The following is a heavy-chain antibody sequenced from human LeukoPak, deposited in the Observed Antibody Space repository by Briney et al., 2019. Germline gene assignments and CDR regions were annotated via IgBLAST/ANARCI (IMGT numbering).Heavy chain of an antibody. Sequence: ALVKVSCKASGYTFTSYGISWVRQAPGQGLEWMGWISAYNGNTNYVQKLQGRVTMTTDTSTSKAYMELRSLRADDTAVYYCARVRTGYCSSTSCPRNFDYWGQGTLVTVSS. J-gene: IGHJ4*02. V-gene: IGHV1-18*04. D-gene: IGHD2-2*01. CDR3: ARVRTGYCSSTSCPRNFDY. CDR2: ISAYNGNT. CDR1: GYTFTSYG.